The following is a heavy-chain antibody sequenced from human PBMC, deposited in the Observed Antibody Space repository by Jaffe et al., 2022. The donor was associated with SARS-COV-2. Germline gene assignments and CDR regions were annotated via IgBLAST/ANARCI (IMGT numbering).Heavy chain of an antibody. Sequence: QVQLVQSGAEVKKPGSSVKVSCRASGGTFSTHAINWVRQAPGQGLEWMGRVIPIFDTKYNAQKFQDRVAFSADASTNTAYMEVRGLRSEDTAIYFCARSAVAGDYYYSGMDVWGQGTTITVSS. V-gene: IGHV1-69*18. J-gene: IGHJ6*02. CDR3: ARSAVAGDYYYSGMDV. CDR1: GGTFSTHA. CDR2: VIPIFDTK. D-gene: IGHD6-19*01.